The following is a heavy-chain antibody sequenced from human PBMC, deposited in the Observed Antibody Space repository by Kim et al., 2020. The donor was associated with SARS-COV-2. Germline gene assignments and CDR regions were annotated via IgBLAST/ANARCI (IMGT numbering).Heavy chain of an antibody. V-gene: IGHV4-39*01. CDR3: ARHGFGELGVATFDY. D-gene: IGHD3-10*01. CDR2: IYYSGST. CDR1: GGSISSSSYY. J-gene: IGHJ4*02. Sequence: SETLSLTCTVSGGSISSSSYYWGWIRQPPGKGLEWIGSIYYSGSTYYNPSLKSRVTISVDTSKNQFSLKLSSVTAADTAVYYCARHGFGELGVATFDYWGQGTLVTVSS.